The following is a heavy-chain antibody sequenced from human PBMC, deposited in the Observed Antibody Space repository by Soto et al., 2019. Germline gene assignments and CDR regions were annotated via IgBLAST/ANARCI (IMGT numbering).Heavy chain of an antibody. CDR2: ISYDGSNK. J-gene: IGHJ4*02. D-gene: IGHD4-17*01. CDR3: ARAVYGDGFDY. Sequence: QVQLVESGGGVVQPGRSLRLSCAASGFTFSSYAMHWVRQAPGKGLEWVAVISYDGSNKYYADSVKGRFTISRDNSKNTLYLHMNSLRAEDTAVYYCARAVYGDGFDYWGQGTLVTVSS. V-gene: IGHV3-30-3*01. CDR1: GFTFSSYA.